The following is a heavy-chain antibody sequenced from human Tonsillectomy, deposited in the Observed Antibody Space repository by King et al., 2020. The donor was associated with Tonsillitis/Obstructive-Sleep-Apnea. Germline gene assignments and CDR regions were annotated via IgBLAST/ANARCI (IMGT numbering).Heavy chain of an antibody. D-gene: IGHD3-16*01. CDR1: GFTFSNYS. CDR3: AKVFGDYVIDY. V-gene: IGHV3-23*04. J-gene: IGHJ4*02. CDR2: TNGTGGAK. Sequence: VQLVESGGGLVQPGGSLRLSCAASGFTFSNYSMSWVRQTPGQGLEWVSATNGTGGAKYSTDSVKGRFTISRDNSKNTLYLQMNSQRAEDTAVYFCAKVFGDYVIDYWGQGTLVTVSS.